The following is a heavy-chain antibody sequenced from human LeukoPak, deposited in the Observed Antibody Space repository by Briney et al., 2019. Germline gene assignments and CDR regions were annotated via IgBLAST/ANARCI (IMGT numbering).Heavy chain of an antibody. J-gene: IGHJ4*02. CDR2: ISGSGSTI. CDR1: GFTFNSCE. V-gene: IGHV3-48*03. D-gene: IGHD3-22*01. Sequence: GGSLRLSCAASGFTFNSCEMNWVRQAPGKGLEWVSYISGSGSTIYYADSVKGRFTISRDNAKNSLYLQMNSLRAEDTVVYYCARDAGYYYDSSGYYYGDYWGQGTLVTVSS. CDR3: ARDAGYYYDSSGYYYGDY.